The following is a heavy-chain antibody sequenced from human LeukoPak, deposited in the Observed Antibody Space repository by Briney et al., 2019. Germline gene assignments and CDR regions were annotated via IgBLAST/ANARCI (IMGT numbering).Heavy chain of an antibody. D-gene: IGHD2-2*02. V-gene: IGHV4-59*01. CDR2: IYYSGST. Sequence: PSETLSLTCTVSGGSISSYYWSWIRQPPRKGLEWIGYIYYSGSTNYNPSLKSRVTISVDTSKNQFSLKLSSVTAADTAVYYCARQLLYGWFDPWGQGTLVTVSS. CDR3: ARQLLYGWFDP. J-gene: IGHJ5*02. CDR1: GGSISSYY.